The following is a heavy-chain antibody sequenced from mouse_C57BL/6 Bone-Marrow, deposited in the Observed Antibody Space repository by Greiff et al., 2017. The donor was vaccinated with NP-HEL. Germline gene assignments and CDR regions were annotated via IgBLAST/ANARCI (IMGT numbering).Heavy chain of an antibody. V-gene: IGHV1-4*01. D-gene: IGHD2-14*01. CDR2: INPSSGYT. CDR3: ARGYVTFY. CDR1: GYTFTSHT. Sequence: VQLQQSGAELARPGASVKMSCKASGYTFTSHTMHWVKQRPGQGLEWIGYINPSSGYTKYNQKFKDKATLTADKSSSTAYMQLSSLTSEDSAVYYCARGYVTFYWGQGTTLTVSS. J-gene: IGHJ2*01.